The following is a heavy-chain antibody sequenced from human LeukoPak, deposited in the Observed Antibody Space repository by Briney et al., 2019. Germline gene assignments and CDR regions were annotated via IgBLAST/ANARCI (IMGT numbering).Heavy chain of an antibody. V-gene: IGHV4-34*01. CDR2: INHSGST. J-gene: IGHJ4*02. D-gene: IGHD3-22*01. CDR1: GGSFSGYY. CDR3: ARGGYYHDSSGYIH. Sequence: SETLSLTCAVYGGSFSGYYWSWIRQPPGKGLEWIGEINHSGSTNYNPSLKSRVTISVDTSKNQFSLKLSSVTAADTAVYYCARGGYYHDSSGYIHWGQGTLVTVSS.